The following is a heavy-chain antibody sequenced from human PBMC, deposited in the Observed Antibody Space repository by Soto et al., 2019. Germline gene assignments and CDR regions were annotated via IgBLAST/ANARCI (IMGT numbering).Heavy chain of an antibody. Sequence: PGGSLRLSCAASGFTFSSYAMSWVRQAPGKGLEWVSAISGSGGSTYYADSVKGRFTISRATSKNTLYPQMSSPRPDDTALYYCWHHIGSGWPYFDYCRQXTLDTVSA. V-gene: IGHV3-23*01. CDR2: ISGSGGST. J-gene: IGHJ4*02. CDR1: GFTFSSYA. CDR3: WHHIGSGWPYFDY. D-gene: IGHD6-19*01.